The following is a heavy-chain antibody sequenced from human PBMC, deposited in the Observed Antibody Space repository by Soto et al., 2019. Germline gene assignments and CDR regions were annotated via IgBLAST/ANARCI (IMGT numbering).Heavy chain of an antibody. Sequence: QLQLQESGPGLVKPSETLSLTCTVSGGSISSSSYYWGWIRQPPGKGLEWIGSIYYSGSTYYNPSLKSRVTISVDTSKNQFSLKLSSVTAADTAVYYCARRRVAAQPGGMDVWGQGTTVTVSS. V-gene: IGHV4-39*01. CDR3: ARRRVAAQPGGMDV. CDR1: GGSISSSSYY. CDR2: IYYSGST. J-gene: IGHJ6*02. D-gene: IGHD6-6*01.